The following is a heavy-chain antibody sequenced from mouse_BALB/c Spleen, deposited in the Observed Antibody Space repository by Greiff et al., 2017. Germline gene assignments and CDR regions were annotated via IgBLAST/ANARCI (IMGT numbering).Heavy chain of an antibody. CDR1: GFNIKDTY. Sequence: EVQLQESGAELVKPGASVKLSCTASGFNIKDTYMHWVKQRPEQGLEWIGRIDPANGNTKYDPKFQGKATITADTSSNTAYLQLSSLTSEDTAVYYCARDRGLRPWFAYWGQGTLVTVSA. CDR2: IDPANGNT. V-gene: IGHV14-3*02. J-gene: IGHJ3*01. CDR3: ARDRGLRPWFAY. D-gene: IGHD2-4*01.